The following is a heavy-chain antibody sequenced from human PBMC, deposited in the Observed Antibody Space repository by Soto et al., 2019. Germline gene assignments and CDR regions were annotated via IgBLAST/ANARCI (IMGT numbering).Heavy chain of an antibody. D-gene: IGHD3-16*01. V-gene: IGHV3-21*01. CDR2: ICITSSYI. J-gene: IGHJ6*02. CDR1: AVSLSIYR. Sequence: GGSLRLSCVASAVSLSIYRMNLVLQATRKGLAWVSPICITSSYIYYADSVRGRFTISRDNAKNSLYLQMNSLRAEDTAVYYCARDLGGSPPYHYYDMDVWGQGTTVTVSS. CDR3: ARDLGGSPPYHYYDMDV.